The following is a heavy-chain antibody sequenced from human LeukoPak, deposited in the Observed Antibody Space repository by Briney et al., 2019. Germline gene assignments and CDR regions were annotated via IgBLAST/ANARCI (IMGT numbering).Heavy chain of an antibody. CDR3: ARSRWELPDY. Sequence: SETLSLTCTVSGYSISSGYYWGWIRQPPGKGLEWIGSIYYSGSTYYNPSLKSRVTISVDTSKNQFSLKLSSVTAADTAVYYCARSRWELPDYWGQGTLVTVSS. CDR1: GYSISSGYY. J-gene: IGHJ4*02. V-gene: IGHV4-38-2*02. CDR2: IYYSGST. D-gene: IGHD1-26*01.